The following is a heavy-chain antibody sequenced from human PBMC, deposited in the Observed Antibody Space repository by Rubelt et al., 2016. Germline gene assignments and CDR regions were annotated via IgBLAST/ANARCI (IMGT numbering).Heavy chain of an antibody. V-gene: IGHV4-34*01. CDR3: ARAFSASTPFDP. CDR2: INHSGST. D-gene: IGHD2/OR15-2a*01. CDR1: GGSFSGYY. J-gene: IGHJ5*02. Sequence: QVQLQQWGAGLLKPSETLSLTCAVYGGSFSGYYWSWIRQPPGKGLEWIGEINHSGSTNYNPSLKSRVTISVDTSKNQFSLKLSSVTAADTAVYYCARAFSASTPFDPWGQGTLVTVSS.